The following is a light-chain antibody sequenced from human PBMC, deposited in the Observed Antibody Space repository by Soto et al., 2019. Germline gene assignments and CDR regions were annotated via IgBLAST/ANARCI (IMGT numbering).Light chain of an antibody. J-gene: IGKJ5*01. CDR2: GAS. CDR1: QSVSSN. V-gene: IGKV3-15*01. Sequence: EIVMTQSPATLSVSPGERATLSCRASQSVSSNLAWYQQKPGQAPRLLLYGASTRATGIPARFSGSGSGTEFTLTISSLQSEDFAVYYCQQYNNWTPITFGQGTRLEIQ. CDR3: QQYNNWTPIT.